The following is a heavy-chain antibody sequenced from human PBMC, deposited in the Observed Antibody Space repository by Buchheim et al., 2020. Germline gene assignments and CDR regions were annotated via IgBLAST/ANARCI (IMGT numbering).Heavy chain of an antibody. J-gene: IGHJ4*02. V-gene: IGHV3-48*01. Sequence: EVQLVESGGGLVQPGGSLRLSCAASGFTFSSYSMNWVRQAPGKGLEWVSYISSSSSIIYYADSVKGRLTISRDNAKNSLYLQMNSLRAEDTAVYYCARDFGAYSGYDSWPFWGQGTL. D-gene: IGHD5-12*01. CDR3: ARDFGAYSGYDSWPF. CDR2: ISSSSSII. CDR1: GFTFSSYS.